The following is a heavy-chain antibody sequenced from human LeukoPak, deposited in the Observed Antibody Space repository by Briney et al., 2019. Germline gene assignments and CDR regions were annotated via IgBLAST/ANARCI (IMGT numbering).Heavy chain of an antibody. CDR1: GFTFSSYA. V-gene: IGHV3-23*01. Sequence: AGGSLRLSCVASGFTFSSYAMSWVRQAPGKGLEWVSAISGSGGSTYYADSVKGRFTISRDNSKNTLYLQMNSLRAEDTAVYYCARGWQTTVTYFDYWGQGTLVTVSS. CDR3: ARGWQTTVTYFDY. J-gene: IGHJ4*02. D-gene: IGHD4-17*01. CDR2: ISGSGGST.